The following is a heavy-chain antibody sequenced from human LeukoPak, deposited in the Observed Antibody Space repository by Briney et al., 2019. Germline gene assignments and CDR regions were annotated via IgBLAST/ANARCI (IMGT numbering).Heavy chain of an antibody. CDR3: ARSTYSSGPVDY. V-gene: IGHV4-38-2*02. Sequence: SETLSLTCTVSGYSISSAYYWGWIRQPPGKGLEWIGTIYHSGSTYYNPSLKSRVTISVDTSKNQFSLKLSSVTAADTAVCYCARSTYSSGPVDYWGQGTLVTVSS. CDR2: IYHSGST. CDR1: GYSISSAYY. J-gene: IGHJ4*02. D-gene: IGHD6-19*01.